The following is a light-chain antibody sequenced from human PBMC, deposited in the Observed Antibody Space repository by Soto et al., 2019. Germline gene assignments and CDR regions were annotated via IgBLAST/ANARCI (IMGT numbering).Light chain of an antibody. V-gene: IGLV1-51*02. CDR1: SSNIGNNY. J-gene: IGLJ2*01. CDR2: EDN. CDR3: ATWDSSLSVVV. Sequence: QAVLTQPPSVSAAPEQKVTISCSGSSSNIGNNYVSWYQQPPGTAPNLLIYEDNRRRAGIPDRFSGSKSGTSATLGITGLQPGDEADYYCATWDSSLSVVVFGGGTKVTVL.